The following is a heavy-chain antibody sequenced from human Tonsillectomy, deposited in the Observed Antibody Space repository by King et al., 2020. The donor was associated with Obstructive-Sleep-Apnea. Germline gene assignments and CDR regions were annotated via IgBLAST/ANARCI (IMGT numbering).Heavy chain of an antibody. Sequence: VQLQQWGAGLLKPSETLSLTCAVYGGSFSGYYWSWIRQPPGKGLEWIGEINHSGSTNYNPSLKSRVTISVDTSKNQFSLKLSSVTAAGTAVYYCARGRSSRNWFDPWGQGTLVTVSS. CDR1: GGSFSGYY. D-gene: IGHD2-15*01. CDR3: ARGRSSRNWFDP. CDR2: INHSGST. J-gene: IGHJ5*02. V-gene: IGHV4-34*01.